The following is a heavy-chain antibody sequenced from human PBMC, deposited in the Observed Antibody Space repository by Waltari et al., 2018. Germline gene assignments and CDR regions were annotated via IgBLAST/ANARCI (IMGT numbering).Heavy chain of an antibody. Sequence: EVQLLESGGGLVQPGGSLRLSCAASGFTFSSYAMNWVRQGPGKGVEWVAGISGSGGIIYADSVKGRFTISRDNSKDTLSLQMNSLRADDTAVYYCAKEMTTVRGYFDCWGQGTLVTVSS. D-gene: IGHD4-4*01. V-gene: IGHV3-23*01. CDR2: ISGSGGI. CDR1: GFTFSSYA. J-gene: IGHJ4*02. CDR3: AKEMTTVRGYFDC.